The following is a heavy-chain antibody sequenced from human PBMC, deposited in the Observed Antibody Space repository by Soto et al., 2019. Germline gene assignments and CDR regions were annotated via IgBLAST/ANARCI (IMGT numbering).Heavy chain of an antibody. CDR3: ARGGPYSSSWYRVEAFDI. V-gene: IGHV1-3*01. CDR1: GYTLSIYV. Sequence: ASVKGSCKASGYTLSIYVMHWGRQAPGQRLEWMGWINAGNGNTKYSQKFQGRVTITRDTSASTAYMELSSLRAEDTAVYYCARGGPYSSSWYRVEAFDIWGQGTMVTVSS. J-gene: IGHJ3*02. D-gene: IGHD6-13*01. CDR2: INAGNGNT.